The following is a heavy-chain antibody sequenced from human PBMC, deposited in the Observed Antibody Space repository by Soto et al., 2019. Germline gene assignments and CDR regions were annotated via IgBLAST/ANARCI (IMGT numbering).Heavy chain of an antibody. J-gene: IGHJ3*02. CDR1: GLTFISYA. Sequence: GGSLRLSCAASGLTFISYAMSWVRQAPGKGLEWVSAISGSGGSTYYADSVKGRFTISRDNSKNTLYLQMNSLRAEDTAVYYCAKDMGSLTCYYRGWAFESWGQGTMVTVAS. D-gene: IGHD3-9*01. CDR2: ISGSGGST. V-gene: IGHV3-23*01. CDR3: AKDMGSLTCYYRGWAFES.